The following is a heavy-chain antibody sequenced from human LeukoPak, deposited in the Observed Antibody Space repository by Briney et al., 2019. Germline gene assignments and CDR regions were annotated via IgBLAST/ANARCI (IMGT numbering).Heavy chain of an antibody. Sequence: GGSLRLSCAASGFTFSSYWMHSVRQGPGKGLVWVSRINSDGSSTSYADSVKGRFTISRDNAKNTLYLQMNSLRAEDTAVYYCARVSTYSAIDYWGQGTLVTVSS. J-gene: IGHJ4*02. CDR1: GFTFSSYW. V-gene: IGHV3-74*01. CDR2: INSDGSST. CDR3: ARVSTYSAIDY. D-gene: IGHD1-26*01.